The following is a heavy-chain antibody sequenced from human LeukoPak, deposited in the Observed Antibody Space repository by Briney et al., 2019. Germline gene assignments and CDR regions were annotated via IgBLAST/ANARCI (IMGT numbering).Heavy chain of an antibody. CDR1: GGSFSGYY. D-gene: IGHD6-13*01. CDR2: INHSGST. Sequence: KPSETLSLTCAVYGGSFSGYYWSWRRQPPGKGLEWIGEINHSGSTNYNPSLKSRVTISVDTSKNQFSLKLSSVTAADTAVYYCARGLVSSSGWFDPWGQGTLVTVSS. CDR3: ARGLVSSSGWFDP. J-gene: IGHJ5*02. V-gene: IGHV4-34*01.